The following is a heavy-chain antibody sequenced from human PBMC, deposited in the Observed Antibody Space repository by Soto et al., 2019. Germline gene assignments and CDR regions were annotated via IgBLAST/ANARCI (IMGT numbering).Heavy chain of an antibody. CDR2: IYPGDSDT. J-gene: IGHJ3*02. D-gene: IGHD3-9*01. CDR1: GYSFTSYW. Sequence: GESLKISCKGSGYSFTSYWIGWVRQMPGKGLEWMGIIYPGDSDTRYSPSFQGQVTISADKSISTAYLQWSSLKASDTAMYYCASQIADDILTGYYNDAFDIWGKGTMVTVSS. CDR3: ASQIADDILTGYYNDAFDI. V-gene: IGHV5-51*01.